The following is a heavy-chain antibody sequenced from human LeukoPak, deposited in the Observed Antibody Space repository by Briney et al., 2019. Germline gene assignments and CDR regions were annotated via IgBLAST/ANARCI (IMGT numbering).Heavy chain of an antibody. D-gene: IGHD6-19*01. J-gene: IGHJ6*02. CDR2: IYYTGST. CDR3: ARHIAVGEDV. V-gene: IGHV4-59*01. CDR1: GGSISSDY. Sequence: SETLSLTCTVSGGSISSDYWSWIRQPPGKGLEWIGYIYYTGSTAYNPSLKSRLTISLDTSKNQFSLKLTSVTAADTAVYYCARHIAVGEDVWGQGTTVTVFS.